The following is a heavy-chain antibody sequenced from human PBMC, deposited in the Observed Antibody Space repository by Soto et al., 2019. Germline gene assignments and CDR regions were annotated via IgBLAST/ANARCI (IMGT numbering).Heavy chain of an antibody. CDR2: IKSKTDGGTT. V-gene: IGHV3-15*01. J-gene: IGHJ6*02. CDR1: GFTFSNAW. Sequence: GGSLRLSCAASGFTFSNAWMSWVRQAPGKGLEWVGRIKSKTDGGTTDYAAPVKGRFTISRDDSKNTLYLQMNSLKTEDTAVYYCTTVTTGAADYYYGMGVWGQGTTVTVSS. D-gene: IGHD1-26*01. CDR3: TTVTTGAADYYYGMGV.